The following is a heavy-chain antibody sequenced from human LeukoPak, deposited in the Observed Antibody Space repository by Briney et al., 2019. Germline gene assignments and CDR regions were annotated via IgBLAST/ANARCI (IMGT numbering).Heavy chain of an antibody. CDR1: GFTFSNYW. J-gene: IGHJ4*02. CDR2: IKEDGSEK. D-gene: IGHD2-8*02. Sequence: GGSLRLSCAASGFTFSNYWMSWVRQAPGKGLEWVANIKEDGSEKYYVDSVKGRFTTSRDNSKSTLSLQMNSLRAEDTAIYYCATYRQVLLPFESWGQGTLVTVSS. V-gene: IGHV3-7*03. CDR3: ATYRQVLLPFES.